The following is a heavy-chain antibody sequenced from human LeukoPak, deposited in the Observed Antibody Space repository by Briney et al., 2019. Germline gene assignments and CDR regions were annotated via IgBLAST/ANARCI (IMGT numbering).Heavy chain of an antibody. CDR1: GITFNRYA. CDR3: AKEGIVPYFDY. J-gene: IGHJ4*02. V-gene: IGHV3-23*01. D-gene: IGHD1-26*01. Sequence: GGSLRLSCAASGITFNRYAMSWVRQAPGKGLEWASGISGGGGSTYYADSVKGRFTISRDNSKNTLYLQMNSLRAEDTAVYYCAKEGIVPYFDYWGQGTLVTVSS. CDR2: ISGGGGST.